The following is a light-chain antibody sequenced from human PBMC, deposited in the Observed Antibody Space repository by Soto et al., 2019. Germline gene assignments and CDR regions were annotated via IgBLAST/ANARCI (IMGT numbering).Light chain of an antibody. CDR1: SSDVGRYEL. V-gene: IGLV2-23*01. Sequence: QSVLTQPASVSGSPGQSITISCTGTSSDVGRYELVSWYQQHPGKAPKLMIYEGSKRPSGVSNRFSGSKSGNTASLTISGLQAEDEADYFCCSYAGSSTHIFGTGTKLTVL. CDR2: EGS. J-gene: IGLJ1*01. CDR3: CSYAGSSTHI.